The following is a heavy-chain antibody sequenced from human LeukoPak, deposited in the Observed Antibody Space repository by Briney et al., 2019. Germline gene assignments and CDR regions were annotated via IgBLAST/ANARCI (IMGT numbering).Heavy chain of an antibody. V-gene: IGHV7-4-1*02. J-gene: IGHJ4*02. CDR1: GYTFTSYG. CDR2: INTNTGNP. CDR3: ARTVRFNQLYYFDY. D-gene: IGHD3-3*01. Sequence: ASVKVSCTASGYTFTSYGISWVRQAPGQGLEWMGWINTNTGNPTYAQGFTGRFVFSLDTSVSTAYLQISSLEAEDTAVYYCARTVRFNQLYYFDYWGQGTLVTVSS.